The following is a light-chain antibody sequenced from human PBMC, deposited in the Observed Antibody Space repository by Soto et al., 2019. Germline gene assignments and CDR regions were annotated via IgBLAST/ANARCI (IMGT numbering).Light chain of an antibody. J-gene: IGLJ3*02. CDR3: TSYAGSNIWV. V-gene: IGLV2-8*01. Sequence: QSALTQPPSASGSPGQSVTISCTGTSSDVGAYNYVSWYQQYPGIAPKLMIYEVSKRPSGVPDRFSGSKSGKTASLTVSGLQPEYEADYYCTSYAGSNIWVFGGGTKLTVL. CDR2: EVS. CDR1: SSDVGAYNY.